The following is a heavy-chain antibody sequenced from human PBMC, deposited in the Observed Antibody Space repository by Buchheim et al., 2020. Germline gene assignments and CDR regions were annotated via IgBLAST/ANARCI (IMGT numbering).Heavy chain of an antibody. J-gene: IGHJ4*02. CDR3: AKTNGDLLRNFDY. D-gene: IGHD2-21*01. V-gene: IGHV3-23*04. CDR2: FRGSGCST. CDR1: GFTFSSYA. Sequence: EVQLVESGGGLVKPGGSLRLSCAASGFTFSSYAMSWVRQAPGKGLEWVSGFRGSGCSTYYADSVKGRFTIYRDNSKNTLYLQMNSLRAEDTALYYCAKTNGDLLRNFDYWGQGTL.